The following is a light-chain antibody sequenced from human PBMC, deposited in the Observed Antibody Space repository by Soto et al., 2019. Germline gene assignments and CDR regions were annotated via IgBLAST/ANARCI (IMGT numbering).Light chain of an antibody. CDR3: SSYTSSSPIYV. Sequence: QSALTQPPSASGSPGQSVTISCTGTTSDVGGYNYVSWYQQHPGKAPKLLVYDVDKRPSGVPDRFSGSKSGNTASLTVSGLQAEYEADYYCSSYTSSSPIYVFGTGTKLTVL. CDR2: DVD. J-gene: IGLJ1*01. V-gene: IGLV2-8*01. CDR1: TSDVGGYNY.